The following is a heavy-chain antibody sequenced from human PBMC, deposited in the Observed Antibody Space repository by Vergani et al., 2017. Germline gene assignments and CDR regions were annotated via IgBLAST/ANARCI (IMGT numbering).Heavy chain of an antibody. D-gene: IGHD2-2*01. Sequence: EVQLVESGGGLVKPGGSLRLSCAASGFTFSNAWMSWVRQAPGKGLEWVGRIKSKTDGGTTDYAAPVKGRFTISRDDSKNTLYLQMNSLKTEDTAVYYCNTDPSFVVVPPGWGQGTLVTVSS. V-gene: IGHV3-15*01. CDR3: NTDPSFVVVPPG. CDR1: GFTFSNAW. J-gene: IGHJ4*02. CDR2: IKSKTDGGTT.